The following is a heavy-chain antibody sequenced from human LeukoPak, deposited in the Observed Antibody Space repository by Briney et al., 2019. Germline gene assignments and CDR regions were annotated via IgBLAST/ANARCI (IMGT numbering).Heavy chain of an antibody. CDR2: ISSSSSYI. V-gene: IGHV3-21*01. Sequence: GGSLRLSCAASGFTFSSYSMNWVRQAPGKGLEWVSSISSSSSYIYYADSVKGRFTISRDNAKNSLFLQMNSLRADDTAVYYCARGGAGTAAAGTGRFDYWGQGTLVTVSS. CDR3: ARGGAGTAAAGTGRFDY. CDR1: GFTFSSYS. D-gene: IGHD6-13*01. J-gene: IGHJ4*02.